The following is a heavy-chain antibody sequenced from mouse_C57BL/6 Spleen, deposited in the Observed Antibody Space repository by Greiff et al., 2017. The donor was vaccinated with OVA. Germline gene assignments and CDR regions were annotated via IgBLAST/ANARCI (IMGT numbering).Heavy chain of an antibody. CDR3: ARHEDYLYAMDY. V-gene: IGHV1-62-2*01. Sequence: VHLVESGAELVKPGASVKLSCKASGYTFTEYTIHWVKQRSGQGLEWIGWFYPGSGSIKYNEKFKDKATLTANKSSSTVYMELSRLTSEDSAVYFCARHEDYLYAMDYWGQGTSVTVSS. J-gene: IGHJ4*01. CDR1: GYTFTEYT. D-gene: IGHD5-1*01. CDR2: FYPGSGSI.